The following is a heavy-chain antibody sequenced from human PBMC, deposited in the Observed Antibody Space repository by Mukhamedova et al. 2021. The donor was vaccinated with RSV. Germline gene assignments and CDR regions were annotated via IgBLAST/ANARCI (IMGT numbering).Heavy chain of an antibody. D-gene: IGHD3-22*01. J-gene: IGHJ4*02. CDR3: AKTKEVYYYDSSGYYYPFDY. V-gene: IGHV3-23*01. Sequence: VSAISGSGGSTYYADSVKGRFTISRDNSKITLYLQMNSLRAEDTAVYYCAKTKEVYYYDSSGYYYPFDYWGQGTLVTVSS. CDR2: ISGSGGST.